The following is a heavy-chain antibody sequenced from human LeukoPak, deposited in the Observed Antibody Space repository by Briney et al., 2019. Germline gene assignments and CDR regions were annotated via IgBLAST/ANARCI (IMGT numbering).Heavy chain of an antibody. CDR3: ATAALYYYDSSGPFDY. CDR1: GYTLTELS. D-gene: IGHD3-22*01. J-gene: IGHJ4*02. CDR2: FDPEDGET. Sequence: SVKVSCKVSGYTLTELSMHWVRQAPGKGLEWMGGFDPEDGETIYAQKFQGRVTMTEDTSTDTAYMELSSLRSEDTAVYYCATAALYYYDSSGPFDYWGQGTLVTVSS. V-gene: IGHV1-24*01.